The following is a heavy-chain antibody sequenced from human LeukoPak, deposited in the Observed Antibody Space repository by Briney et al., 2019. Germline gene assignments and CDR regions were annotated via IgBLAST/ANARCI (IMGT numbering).Heavy chain of an antibody. CDR2: ISSSGRT. J-gene: IGHJ5*02. CDR1: GGSISSDTYF. CDR3: AKGAGPPWCDP. V-gene: IGHV4-61*02. D-gene: IGHD6-19*01. Sequence: PSETLSLTCTVSGGSISSDTYFWSWIRQPAGTGLEWIGRISSSGRTDYNPSLKSRVTISVDTTQNQLSMNLGSVTAADTAVYYCAKGAGPPWCDPWGQGILVTVSS.